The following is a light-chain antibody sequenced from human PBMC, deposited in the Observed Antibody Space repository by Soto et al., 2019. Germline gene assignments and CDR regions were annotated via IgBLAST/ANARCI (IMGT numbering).Light chain of an antibody. CDR3: SSFAGNNNLV. J-gene: IGLJ1*01. CDR1: SSDVGGHNY. CDR2: EVT. Sequence: QSVLTQPPSASGSPGQSLTISCTGTSSDVGGHNYVSWYQRHPGKAPKLIIFEVTKRPSGVPDRFSGSKSGNTATLTVSGLQAEDEAEHNCSSFAGNNNLVFGTGTKVTVL. V-gene: IGLV2-8*01.